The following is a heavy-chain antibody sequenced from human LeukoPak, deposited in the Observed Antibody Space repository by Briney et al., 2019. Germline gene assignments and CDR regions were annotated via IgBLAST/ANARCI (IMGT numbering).Heavy chain of an antibody. V-gene: IGHV4-59*01. J-gene: IGHJ4*02. CDR2: IYYSGTT. CDR3: AGGGYYSRSSCFAPLFDF. D-gene: IGHD2-2*01. CDR1: GGSISHYY. Sequence: SETLSLTCTVSGGSISHYYWNCIRQSPGRGLDLIAYIYYSGTTNYNPSLESRVTISVDTSKSQFSLKLNSVTAADTAVYYCAGGGYYSRSSCFAPLFDFWGQGALVTVSS.